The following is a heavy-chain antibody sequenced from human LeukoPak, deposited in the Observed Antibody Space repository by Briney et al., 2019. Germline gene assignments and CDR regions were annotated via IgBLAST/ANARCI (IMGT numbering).Heavy chain of an antibody. CDR3: AKTVAGYYFDY. CDR2: ISGSGGST. CDR1: GFTFSSYA. J-gene: IGHJ4*02. D-gene: IGHD6-19*01. V-gene: IGHV3-23*01. Sequence: GGSLRLSCAASGFTFSSYAMSWVRRAPGKGLEWVSGISGSGGSTYYADSVKGRFTISRDNSKNTLYLQMNSLRAEDTAVYYCAKTVAGYYFDYWGQGTLVTVSS.